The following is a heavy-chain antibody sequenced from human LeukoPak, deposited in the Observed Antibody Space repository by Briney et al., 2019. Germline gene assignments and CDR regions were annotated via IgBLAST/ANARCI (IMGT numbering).Heavy chain of an antibody. J-gene: IGHJ6*03. Sequence: SVKVSCKASGGTFSSYAISWVRQAPGQGLEWMGGIIPIFGTANYAQKFQGRVTITTDESTSTAYMELSSLRSEDTAVYYCASLSSSWYDYYYYYMDVWGKGTTVTVSS. CDR3: ASLSSSWYDYYYYYMDV. D-gene: IGHD6-13*01. V-gene: IGHV1-69*05. CDR2: IIPIFGTA. CDR1: GGTFSSYA.